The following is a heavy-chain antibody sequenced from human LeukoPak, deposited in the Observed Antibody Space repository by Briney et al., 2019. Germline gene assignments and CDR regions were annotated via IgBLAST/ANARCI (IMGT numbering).Heavy chain of an antibody. Sequence: GGSLRLSCAASGFAVSNKFMYWVRQAPGKGLVWVSAISGSGGGTSYADSVKGRFTISTDNSRNTLHLQMNSLRAEDTAVYYCARVSSGWYNSFDFWGQGTLVTVSS. V-gene: IGHV3-23*01. CDR1: GFAVSNKF. CDR3: ARVSSGWYNSFDF. CDR2: ISGSGGGT. D-gene: IGHD6-19*01. J-gene: IGHJ4*02.